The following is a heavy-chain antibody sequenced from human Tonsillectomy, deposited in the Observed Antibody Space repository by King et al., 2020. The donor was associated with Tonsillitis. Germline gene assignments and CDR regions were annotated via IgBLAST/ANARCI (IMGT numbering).Heavy chain of an antibody. V-gene: IGHV3-30-3*01. CDR2: ISYDGSNK. D-gene: IGHD3-22*01. J-gene: IGHJ4*02. CDR3: ARGDSRGSYFDY. CDR1: GFTLSTCS. Sequence: VQLVESGGGVVQPGRSLRLSCAASGFTLSTCSMHWVRQAPGKGLEWVAIISYDGSNKYYADSVKGRFTVSRDNSKNTLFLQMNSLRAEDTAVYYCARGDSRGSYFDYWGQGTLVTVSS.